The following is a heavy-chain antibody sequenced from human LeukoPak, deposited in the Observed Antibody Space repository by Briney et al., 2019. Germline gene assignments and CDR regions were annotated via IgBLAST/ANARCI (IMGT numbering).Heavy chain of an antibody. CDR1: GFTFSSYA. Sequence: GGSLRLSCAAAGFTFSSYAMSWVRQAPGKGLEWVSAISGSGGSTYYADSVKGRFTISRDNSKNTLYLQMNSLRAEDTAVYYCAKFNGLLWWGSSDYWGQGTLVTVSS. J-gene: IGHJ4*02. CDR3: AKFNGLLWWGSSDY. V-gene: IGHV3-23*01. D-gene: IGHD2-21*01. CDR2: ISGSGGST.